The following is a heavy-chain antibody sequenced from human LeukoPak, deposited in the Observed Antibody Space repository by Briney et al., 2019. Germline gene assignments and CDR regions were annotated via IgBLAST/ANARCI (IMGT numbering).Heavy chain of an antibody. CDR3: ARYGYSTDPLDY. Sequence: SETLSLTCTVSGGSIRSHFWSWTRQPPGKGLEWIGYIHSRGGTNYNPSLKSRVTMSTDTSKNQFSLKLNSVTAADTAVYYCARYGYSTDPLDYWGQGTLVTVSS. D-gene: IGHD6-13*01. J-gene: IGHJ4*02. CDR1: GGSIRSHF. CDR2: IHSRGGT. V-gene: IGHV4-59*11.